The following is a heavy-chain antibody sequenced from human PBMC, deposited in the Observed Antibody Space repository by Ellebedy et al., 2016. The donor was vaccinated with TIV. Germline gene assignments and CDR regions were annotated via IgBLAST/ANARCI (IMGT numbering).Heavy chain of an antibody. CDR2: IGTAGDT. CDR1: GFTFSSYD. J-gene: IGHJ3*02. D-gene: IGHD6-19*01. CDR3: AREAGWLGAFDI. Sequence: GESLKISCAASGFTFSSYDMHWVRQATGKGLEWVPAIGTAGDTYYPGSVRGRFTISRENAKNSLYLQMNSLRAGDTAVYYCAREAGWLGAFDIWGQGTMVTVSS. V-gene: IGHV3-13*01.